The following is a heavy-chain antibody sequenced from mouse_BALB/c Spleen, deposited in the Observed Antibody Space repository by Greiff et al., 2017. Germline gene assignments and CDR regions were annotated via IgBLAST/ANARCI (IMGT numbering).Heavy chain of an antibody. J-gene: IGHJ4*01. CDR2: ISSGGSYT. D-gene: IGHD2-3*01. CDR1: GFTFSSYA. CDR3: ASYDGYYVGAMDY. Sequence: EVKLVESGGGLVKPGGSLKLSCAASGFTFSSYAMSWVRQTPEKRLEWVATISSGGSYTYYPDSVKGRFTISKDNAKNTLYLQMSSLRSEDTAMYYCASYDGYYVGAMDYWGQGTSVTVSS. V-gene: IGHV5-9-3*01.